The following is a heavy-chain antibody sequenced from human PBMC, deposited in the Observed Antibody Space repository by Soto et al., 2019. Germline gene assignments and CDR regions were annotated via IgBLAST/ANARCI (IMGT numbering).Heavy chain of an antibody. V-gene: IGHV1-18*01. Sequence: ASVKVSCKASGYTFTSYGISWVRQAPGQGLEWMGWISAYNGNTNYAQKLQGRVTMTTDTSTSTAYMELRSLRSDDTAVYYCARDRSKGHSGYDLSFDYWGQGTLVTVSS. CDR3: ARDRSKGHSGYDLSFDY. CDR2: ISAYNGNT. CDR1: GYTFTSYG. J-gene: IGHJ4*02. D-gene: IGHD5-12*01.